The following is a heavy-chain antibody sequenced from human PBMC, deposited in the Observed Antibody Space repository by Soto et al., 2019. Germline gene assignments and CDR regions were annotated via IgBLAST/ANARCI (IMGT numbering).Heavy chain of an antibody. Sequence: PGGSLRLSCRASGFTFSNHDMDWVRQAPGKGLEWVSVISGSGAGAFYADSVQGRFTISRDNSKNTLYLQMNSLRAEDTAVYYCARDLPTNGDGIDVWGQGTPVTVSS. CDR2: ISGSGAGA. V-gene: IGHV3-23*01. CDR3: ARDLPTNGDGIDV. CDR1: GFTFSNHD. D-gene: IGHD2-8*01. J-gene: IGHJ6*02.